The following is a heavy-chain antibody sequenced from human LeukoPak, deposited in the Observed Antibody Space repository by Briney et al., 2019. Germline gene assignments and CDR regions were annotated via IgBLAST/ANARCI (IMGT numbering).Heavy chain of an antibody. CDR1: GYTFTGYY. CDR2: ISPNSGGT. CDR3: ARALGYCSSTSCFAWFDP. D-gene: IGHD2-2*01. V-gene: IGHV1-2*02. J-gene: IGHJ5*02. Sequence: ASVKVSCKASGYTFTGYYMHWVRQAPGQGLEWMGWISPNSGGTNYAQKFQGRVTMTRDTSISTAYMELGRLRSDDTAVYYCARALGYCSSTSCFAWFDPWGQGTLVTVSS.